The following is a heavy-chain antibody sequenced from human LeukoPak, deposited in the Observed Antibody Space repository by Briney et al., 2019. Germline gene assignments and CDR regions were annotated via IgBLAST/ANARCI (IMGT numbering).Heavy chain of an antibody. CDR2: IYHGGGT. Sequence: GWLPHPQKKKLEWIGSIYHGGGTYYNPFLKSRVTVSVDTSKNQFFLKVNSVTAADTAVYHCARGRLDSAMVMVYWGQGTLVTVSS. J-gene: IGHJ4*02. CDR3: ARGRLDSAMVMVY. D-gene: IGHD5-18*01. V-gene: IGHV4-38-2*02.